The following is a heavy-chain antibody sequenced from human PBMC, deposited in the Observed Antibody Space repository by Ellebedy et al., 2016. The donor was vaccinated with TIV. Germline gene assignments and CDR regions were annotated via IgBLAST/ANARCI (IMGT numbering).Heavy chain of an antibody. V-gene: IGHV3-23*01. J-gene: IGHJ6*02. Sequence: GESLKISCATSGFSFNNYAMSWVRQAPGKGLEWVSCINDSGGSTYYADSVKGRFTISRDTSKNTLYLQMNSLRAEDTAVYYCARGPFAVSGYFHYGMDVWGRGTTVTVSS. CDR3: ARGPFAVSGYFHYGMDV. CDR1: GFSFNNYA. D-gene: IGHD3-16*01. CDR2: INDSGGST.